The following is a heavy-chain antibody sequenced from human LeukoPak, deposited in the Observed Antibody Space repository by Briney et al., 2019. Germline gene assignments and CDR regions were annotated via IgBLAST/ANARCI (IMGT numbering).Heavy chain of an antibody. CDR1: GDSVSSTSAS. V-gene: IGHV6-1*01. J-gene: IGHJ4*02. Sequence: SQTLSLTCAISGDSVSSTSASWNWIRQSPSRGLEWLGRTYYRSKWYNDYELSVKSRITINPDTSKNQFSLHLNSVTPEDTAVYYCSRGSYSDRWGQGTLVTVSS. CDR3: SRGSYSDR. CDR2: TYYRSKWYN.